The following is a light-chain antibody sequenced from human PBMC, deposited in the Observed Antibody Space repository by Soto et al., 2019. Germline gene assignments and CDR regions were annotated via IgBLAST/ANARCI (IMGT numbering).Light chain of an antibody. CDR3: QQYSNSPIT. CDR1: ESVASPY. J-gene: IGKJ5*01. CDR2: ATS. Sequence: DIVLTQSPGTLSLSPGDRALLSCGASESVASPYVAWYQQKPGLPPRLLVSATSSRATGIPDRFRGSGSGRDFTLSISRLEPEESALYFCQQYSNSPITFGQGTLLEIK. V-gene: IGKV3-20*01.